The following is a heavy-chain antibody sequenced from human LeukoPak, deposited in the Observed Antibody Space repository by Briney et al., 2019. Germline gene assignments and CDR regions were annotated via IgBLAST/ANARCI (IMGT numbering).Heavy chain of an antibody. CDR1: GGSISSYY. D-gene: IGHD6-19*01. V-gene: IGHV4-59*01. Sequence: SETLSLTCTVSGGSISSYYWSWIRQPPGKGLEWIGYIYYSGSTNYNPSLKSRVTISVDTSKNQFSLKLSSVTAADTAVYYCARETRLMGYSSGLGFNYWGQGTLVTVSS. CDR3: ARETRLMGYSSGLGFNY. CDR2: IYYSGST. J-gene: IGHJ4*02.